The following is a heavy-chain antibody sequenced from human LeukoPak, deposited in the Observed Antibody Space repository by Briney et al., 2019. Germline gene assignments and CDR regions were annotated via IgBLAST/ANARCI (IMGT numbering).Heavy chain of an antibody. CDR2: IYHSGST. CDR3: ARENWGRDYYYGMDV. V-gene: IGHV4-38-2*02. CDR1: GYSISSGYY. Sequence: SETLSLTCTVSGYSISSGYYWGWIRQPPGKGLEWIGSIYHSGSTYYNPSLKSRVTISVDTSKNQFSLKLSSVTAADTAVYYCARENWGRDYYYGMDVWGQGTTVTVSS. J-gene: IGHJ6*02. D-gene: IGHD7-27*01.